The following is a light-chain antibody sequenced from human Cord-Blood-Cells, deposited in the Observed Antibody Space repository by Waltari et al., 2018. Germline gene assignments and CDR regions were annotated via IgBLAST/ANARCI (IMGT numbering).Light chain of an antibody. CDR1: SRDVGGYNY. CDR2: DVS. J-gene: IGLJ2*01. Sequence: QSALTQPASVSGSPGQSITISCTGTSRDVGGYNYVSWYQQHPGKAPKLMIYDVSNRPSGVSNRLSGSKSGNTASLTISGLQAEDEADYYCSSYTSSSTLVF. CDR3: SSYTSSSTLV. V-gene: IGLV2-14*01.